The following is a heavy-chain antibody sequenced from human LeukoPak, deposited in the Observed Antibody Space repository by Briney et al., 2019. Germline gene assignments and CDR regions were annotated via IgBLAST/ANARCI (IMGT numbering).Heavy chain of an antibody. CDR3: ARSRGEGYSGYDYLDY. J-gene: IGHJ4*02. D-gene: IGHD5-12*01. CDR1: GFTVSSNY. V-gene: IGHV3-53*01. Sequence: GGSLRLSCAASGFTVSSNYMSWVRQAPGKGLEWVSVIYSGGSTYYADSVKGRFTISRDNSKNTLYLQMNSLRAEDTAVYYCARSRGEGYSGYDYLDYWGQGTLVTVSS. CDR2: IYSGGST.